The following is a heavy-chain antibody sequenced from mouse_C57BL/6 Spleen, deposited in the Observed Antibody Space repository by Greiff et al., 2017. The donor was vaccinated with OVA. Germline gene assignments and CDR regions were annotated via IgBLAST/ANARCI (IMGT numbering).Heavy chain of an antibody. V-gene: IGHV1-55*01. CDR2: IYPGSGST. D-gene: IGHD1-1*01. CDR1: GYTFTSYW. Sequence: VQLQQSGAELVKPGASVKMSCKASGYTFTSYWITWVKQRPGQGLEWIGDIYPGSGSTNYNEKFKSKATLTVDTSSSTAYMQLSSLTSEDSAVYYCARRYYGSSYGYAMDYWGQGTSVTVSS. J-gene: IGHJ4*01. CDR3: ARRYYGSSYGYAMDY.